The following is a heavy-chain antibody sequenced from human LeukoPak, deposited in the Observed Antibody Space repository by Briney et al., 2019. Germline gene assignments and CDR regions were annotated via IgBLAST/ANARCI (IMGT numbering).Heavy chain of an antibody. CDR2: ISSSSSYI. J-gene: IGHJ6*02. Sequence: GGSLRLSCAASGFTFSSYSMNWVRQAPGKGLEWVSSISSSSSYIYYADSVKGRFTISRDNAKNSLYLQMNSLRAEDTAVYYCAREDCSSTSCYADGMDVWGQGTTVTVPS. D-gene: IGHD2-2*01. V-gene: IGHV3-21*01. CDR1: GFTFSSYS. CDR3: AREDCSSTSCYADGMDV.